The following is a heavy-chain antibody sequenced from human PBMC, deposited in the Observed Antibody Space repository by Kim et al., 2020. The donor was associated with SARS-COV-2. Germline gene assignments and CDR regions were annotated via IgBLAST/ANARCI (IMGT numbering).Heavy chain of an antibody. Sequence: YTPSHKSRLTISLDTSRDQFSLKLVSVTAAGTAVYYCVRDRGAGTEGFDFWGQGILVTVSS. J-gene: IGHJ4*02. D-gene: IGHD6-19*01. CDR3: VRDRGAGTEGFDF. V-gene: IGHV4-39*07.